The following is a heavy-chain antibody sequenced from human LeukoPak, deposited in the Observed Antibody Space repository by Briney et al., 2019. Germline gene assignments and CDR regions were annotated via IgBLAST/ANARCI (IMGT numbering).Heavy chain of an antibody. V-gene: IGHV3-23*01. Sequence: PGGSLRLSCAASGFTFSSYAMSWVRQAPGKGLEWVSAISGSGGSTYYADSVKGRFTISRDNSKNTLYLQMDSLRVEDTAVYYCARDFRYEGDYWGQGTLVTVSS. CDR2: ISGSGGST. CDR3: ARDFRYEGDY. J-gene: IGHJ4*02. D-gene: IGHD5-12*01. CDR1: GFTFSSYA.